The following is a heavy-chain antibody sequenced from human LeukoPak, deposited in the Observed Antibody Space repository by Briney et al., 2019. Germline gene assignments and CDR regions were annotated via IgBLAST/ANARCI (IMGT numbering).Heavy chain of an antibody. CDR2: ISHDGSNK. CDR3: AKDSSSSWFGGDSK. J-gene: IGHJ4*02. CDR1: GFTFSYYG. Sequence: GGSLRLSCAASGFTFSYYGLHWVRQAPGKGLEWVALISHDGSNKDYADSVKGRFTISRDNSKNTLYLQMNSLRAEDTAVYYCAKDSSSSWFGGDSKWGQGTLVTVSS. V-gene: IGHV3-30*18. D-gene: IGHD6-13*01.